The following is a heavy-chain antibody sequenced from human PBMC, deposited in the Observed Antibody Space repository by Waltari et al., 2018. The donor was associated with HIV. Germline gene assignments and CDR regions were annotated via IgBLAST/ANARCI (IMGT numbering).Heavy chain of an antibody. CDR3: TRDEFSSWSQSGGMDV. D-gene: IGHD6-13*01. CDR2: INTGNGNT. J-gene: IGHJ6*02. CDR1: GYTFVDYA. V-gene: IGHV1-3*04. Sequence: QVQLVQSGAAVTKPGASVKVSCKTSGYTFVDYAIHWVRQAPGQRLEWMGWINTGNGNTKYSQEFQGRVSITRDTSASTVFMELSRLRSEDTALYYCTRDEFSSWSQSGGMDVWGQGTTVIVS.